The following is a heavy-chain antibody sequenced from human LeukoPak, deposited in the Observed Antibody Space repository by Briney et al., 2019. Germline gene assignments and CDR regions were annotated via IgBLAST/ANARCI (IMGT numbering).Heavy chain of an antibody. J-gene: IGHJ4*02. D-gene: IGHD2-21*02. CDR1: GFTFSSYA. CDR2: ISGSGDAT. V-gene: IGHV3-23*01. Sequence: PGGSLRLSCAASGFTFSSYAMSWVRQAPGKGLEWVSAISGSGDATYYADSVKGRFTISRDNSKNTLYLQLNSLSAEDTAVYYCTNCARAGGYCYYDYWGQGTLVTVSS. CDR3: TNCARAGGYCYYDY.